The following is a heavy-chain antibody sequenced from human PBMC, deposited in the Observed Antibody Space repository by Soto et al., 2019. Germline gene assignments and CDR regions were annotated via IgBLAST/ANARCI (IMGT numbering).Heavy chain of an antibody. CDR3: AKDLVAATTFFEYYGMDV. J-gene: IGHJ6*02. CDR2: ISYDGSNK. CDR1: GFTFSSYG. V-gene: IGHV3-30*18. Sequence: QVQLVESGGGVVQPGRSLRLSCAASGFTFSSYGMHWVRQAPGKGLEWVAVISYDGSNKYYADSVKGRFTISRDNSKNTLYLQMNSLRAEDTAVYYCAKDLVAATTFFEYYGMDVWGQGTTVTVSS. D-gene: IGHD2-15*01.